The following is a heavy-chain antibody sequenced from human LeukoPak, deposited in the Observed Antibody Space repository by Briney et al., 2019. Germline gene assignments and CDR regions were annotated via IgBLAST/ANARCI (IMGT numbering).Heavy chain of an antibody. J-gene: IGHJ4*02. V-gene: IGHV4-39*01. CDR1: GGSISSSSYY. CDR2: IYYSGST. Sequence: SETLSLTCTVSGGSISSSSYYWGWIRQPSGKGLEWIGSIYYSGSTYYNPSLKSRVTISVDTSKNQFSLKLSSVTAADTAVYYCARLGYSYGYAEDYWGQGTLVTVSS. D-gene: IGHD5-18*01. CDR3: ARLGYSYGYAEDY.